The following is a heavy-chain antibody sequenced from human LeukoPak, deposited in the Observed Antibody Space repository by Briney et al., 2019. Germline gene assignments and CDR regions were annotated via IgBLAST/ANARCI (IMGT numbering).Heavy chain of an antibody. CDR1: GFTFNSYW. CDR3: ARDTGWSRFDP. J-gene: IGHJ5*02. Sequence: GGSLRLSCAASGFTFNSYWMHWVRQAPGKGLVRVSRINSDGSSTSYADSVKGRFTISRDNAKNTLYLQMSSLRAEDTAVYYCARDTGWSRFDPWGQGTLVTVSS. CDR2: INSDGSST. D-gene: IGHD6-19*01. V-gene: IGHV3-74*01.